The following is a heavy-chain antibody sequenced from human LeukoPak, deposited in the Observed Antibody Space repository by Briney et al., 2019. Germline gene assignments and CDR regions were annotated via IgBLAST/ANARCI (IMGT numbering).Heavy chain of an antibody. Sequence: PSETLSLTCTVSGGSISSGSYYWSWIRQPAGKGLEWIGRIYNSGTTNYNPSLKSRVTISVDTSKNQFSLKLSSVTAADTAIYYCARGGYYGSGNDFRFDPWGQGTLVTVSS. J-gene: IGHJ5*02. CDR3: ARGGYYGSGNDFRFDP. D-gene: IGHD3-10*01. V-gene: IGHV4-61*10. CDR1: GGSISSGSYY. CDR2: IYNSGTT.